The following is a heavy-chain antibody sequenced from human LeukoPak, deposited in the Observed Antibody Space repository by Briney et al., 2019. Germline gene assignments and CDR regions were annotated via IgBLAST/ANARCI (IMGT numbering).Heavy chain of an antibody. J-gene: IGHJ4*02. Sequence: PGGSLRLSCAASGFTFSSYGMHWVRQAPGKGLEWVAFIRHDGSNKYYADSVKGRFTISRDNSKNTLYLQMNSLRAEDTAVYYCEIAATPTAYYFDYWGQGTLVTVSS. CDR1: GFTFSSYG. CDR2: IRHDGSNK. V-gene: IGHV3-30*02. CDR3: EIAATPTAYYFDY.